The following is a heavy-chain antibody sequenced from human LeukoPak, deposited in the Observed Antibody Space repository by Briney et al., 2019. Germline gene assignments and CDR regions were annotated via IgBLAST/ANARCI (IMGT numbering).Heavy chain of an antibody. D-gene: IGHD2-2*01. CDR1: GFTFSSYA. V-gene: IGHV3-23*01. CDR2: ISGSGGST. Sequence: GGSLRLSCAASGFTFSSYAMTWVRQAPGKGLEWVSAISGSGGSTYNADSVKGRFTISRDNSKNMLYLQMNSLRVEDTAVYYCAKDQGCTTSCSMGYYYDHGMDVWGQGTTVNVSS. J-gene: IGHJ6*02. CDR3: AKDQGCTTSCSMGYYYDHGMDV.